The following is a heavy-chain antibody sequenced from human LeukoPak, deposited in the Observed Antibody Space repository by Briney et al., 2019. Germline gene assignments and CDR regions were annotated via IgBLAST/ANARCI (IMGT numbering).Heavy chain of an antibody. CDR1: GFTFSSYG. Sequence: GGSLRLSCAASGFTFSSYGMHWVRQGPGKGLEWVAFIWYDGSNKEYADSVKGRFTISRDNSKSTLYLQLNSLRAEDTAVYYCARDGGLAGTPFDYWGQGTLVTVSS. CDR3: ARDGGLAGTPFDY. J-gene: IGHJ4*02. CDR2: IWYDGSNK. V-gene: IGHV3-33*01. D-gene: IGHD6-19*01.